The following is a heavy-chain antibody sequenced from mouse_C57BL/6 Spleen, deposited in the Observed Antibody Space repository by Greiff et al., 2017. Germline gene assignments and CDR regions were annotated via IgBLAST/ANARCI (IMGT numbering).Heavy chain of an antibody. CDR3: ARRGSRAWFAY. CDR1: GYTFTDYY. J-gene: IGHJ3*01. V-gene: IGHV1-76*01. D-gene: IGHD1-1*01. Sequence: VQLQQSGAELVRPGASVKLSCKASGYTFTDYYINWMKQRHGQRLEWIGSFHPCSGDTNYNEKFKGKATLTVEKSSSTAYMQLSSLTSDDSAVYYCARRGSRAWFAYWGQGTLVTVSA. CDR2: FHPCSGDT.